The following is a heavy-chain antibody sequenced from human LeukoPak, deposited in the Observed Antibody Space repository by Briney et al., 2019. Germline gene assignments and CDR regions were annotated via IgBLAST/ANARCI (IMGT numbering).Heavy chain of an antibody. CDR2: IYSGGST. Sequence: PGGSLRLSCAASEFTVSSNYMSWVRQAPGKGLEWVSVIYSGGSTYYADSVKGRFTISRDNSKNTLYLQMNSLRAEDTAVYYCAREGYGDYGGAFGYWGQGTLVTVSS. J-gene: IGHJ4*02. V-gene: IGHV3-66*01. D-gene: IGHD4-17*01. CDR3: AREGYGDYGGAFGY. CDR1: EFTVSSNY.